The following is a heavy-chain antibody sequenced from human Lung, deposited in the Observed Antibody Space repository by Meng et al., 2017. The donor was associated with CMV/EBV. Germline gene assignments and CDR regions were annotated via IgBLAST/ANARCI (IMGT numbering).Heavy chain of an antibody. V-gene: IGHV3-7*01. CDR1: GFTFSSYW. CDR3: ARVRYSKGMGYYYGMDV. CDR2: IKQDGSEK. J-gene: IGHJ6*02. Sequence: GESLKISCAASGFTFSSYWMSWVRQAPGKGLEWVANIKQDGSEKYYVDSVKGRFTISRDNAKNSLYLQMNSLRAEDTAVYYCARVRYSKGMGYYYGMDVWRQGTTVTVSS. D-gene: IGHD3-16*02.